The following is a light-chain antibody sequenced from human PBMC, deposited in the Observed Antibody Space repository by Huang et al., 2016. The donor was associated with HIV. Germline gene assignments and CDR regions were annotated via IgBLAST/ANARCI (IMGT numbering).Light chain of an antibody. CDR2: GAS. CDR1: QSVSSN. J-gene: IGKJ1*01. Sequence: EIVMTQSPATLSVSPGESATLSCKASQSVSSNLAWYQQKPGQAPRVLIYGASTRATGIPARVSGSGSGTEFTLTISSLQSEDFAVYYCQQYNNWPPWTFGQGTKVEIK. V-gene: IGKV3-15*01. CDR3: QQYNNWPPWT.